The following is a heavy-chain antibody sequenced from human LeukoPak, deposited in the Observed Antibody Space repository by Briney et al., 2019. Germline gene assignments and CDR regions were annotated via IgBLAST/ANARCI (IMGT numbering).Heavy chain of an antibody. D-gene: IGHD3-22*01. Sequence: GRSLRLSCAASGFTFSSYGMHWVRQAPGKGLEWVAVISYDGSNKYYADSVKGRFTISRDDSKNTLYLQMNSLRVEDTAVYYCAKGEYYDSSGYHAPRDYWGQGTPVTVSS. V-gene: IGHV3-30*18. CDR2: ISYDGSNK. J-gene: IGHJ4*02. CDR3: AKGEYYDSSGYHAPRDY. CDR1: GFTFSSYG.